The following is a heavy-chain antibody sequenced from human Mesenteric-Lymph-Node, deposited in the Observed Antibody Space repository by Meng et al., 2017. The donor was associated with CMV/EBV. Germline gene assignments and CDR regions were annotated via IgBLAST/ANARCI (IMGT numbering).Heavy chain of an antibody. V-gene: IGHV4-4*02. Sequence: VSGGSIPSDNWWSWVRQPPGMGLEWIGEVYHSGNTNYNPSLKSRVTISVDKSKNQFSLRLSSVTAADTAVYYCATLYGGNFQYFHHWGQGTLVTVSS. CDR1: GGSIPSDNW. CDR2: VYHSGNT. CDR3: ATLYGGNFQYFHH. D-gene: IGHD4-23*01. J-gene: IGHJ1*01.